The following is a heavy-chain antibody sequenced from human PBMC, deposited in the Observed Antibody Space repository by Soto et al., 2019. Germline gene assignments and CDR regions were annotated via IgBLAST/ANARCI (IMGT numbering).Heavy chain of an antibody. J-gene: IGHJ4*02. CDR3: ARGYYYDSSGSDFDY. D-gene: IGHD3-22*01. V-gene: IGHV3-53*02. Sequence: EVQLVETGGGLIQPGGSLRLSCAASGFTVSSNYMSWVRQAPGKGLEWVSVIYSGGSTYYADSVKGRFTISRDNSKNTLYLQMNSLRAEDTAVYYCARGYYYDSSGSDFDYWGQGTLVTVSS. CDR1: GFTVSSNY. CDR2: IYSGGST.